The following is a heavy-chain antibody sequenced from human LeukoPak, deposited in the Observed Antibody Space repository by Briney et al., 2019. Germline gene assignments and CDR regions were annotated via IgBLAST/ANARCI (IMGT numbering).Heavy chain of an antibody. V-gene: IGHV4-59*11. CDR1: GGSISSRY. Sequence: SETLSLTCTVSGGSISSRYWSWIRQPPGKGLEWIGYIYYSGSTNYNPSLKSRVTISVDTSKNQFSLKLSSVTAADTAVYYCARERGDFWSGYYNPRSYYYYMDVWGKGTTVTVSS. CDR2: IYYSGST. D-gene: IGHD3-3*01. CDR3: ARERGDFWSGYYNPRSYYYYMDV. J-gene: IGHJ6*03.